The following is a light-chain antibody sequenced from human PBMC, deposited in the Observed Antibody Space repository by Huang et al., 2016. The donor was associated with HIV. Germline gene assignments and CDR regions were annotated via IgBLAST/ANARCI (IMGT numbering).Light chain of an antibody. J-gene: IGKJ3*01. CDR2: DAS. CDR3: QQRSSWQFT. CDR1: QSVSNY. V-gene: IGKV3-11*01. Sequence: ELVLTQSPATLSLSPGERATLSCRASQSVSNYLACYQQRPGPAPRLLLSDASTRATGIPARFSGSGSGTYFTLTIGSLEPEDFAVYYCQQRSSWQFTFGPGTKVDIK.